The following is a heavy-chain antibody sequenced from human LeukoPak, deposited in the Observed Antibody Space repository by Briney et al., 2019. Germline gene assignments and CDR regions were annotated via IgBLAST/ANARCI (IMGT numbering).Heavy chain of an antibody. J-gene: IGHJ4*02. CDR3: ARERRIAVFDY. V-gene: IGHV3-48*01. Sequence: GGSLRLSCAASGFTFSSYSMNWVRQAPGKGLEWVSYISSTSSNIYYTDSVKGQFTISRDNAKNSLYLQMNSLRAEDTAVYYCARERRIAVFDYWGQGTLVTVSS. CDR2: ISSTSSNI. CDR1: GFTFSSYS.